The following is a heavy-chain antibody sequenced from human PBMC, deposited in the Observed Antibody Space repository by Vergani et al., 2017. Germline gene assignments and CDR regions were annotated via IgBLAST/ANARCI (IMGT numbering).Heavy chain of an antibody. CDR2: IYSGGST. V-gene: IGHV3-66*01. CDR1: GFTVSSNY. Sequence: EVQLLESGGGLVQPGGSLRLSCAASGFTVSSNYMSWVRQAPGKGLEWVSVIYSGGSTYYADSVKGRFTISRDNSKNTLYLQMNSLRAEDTAVYYCARDARYYYDSSGYYFDYWGQGTLVTVSS. J-gene: IGHJ4*02. D-gene: IGHD3-22*01. CDR3: ARDARYYYDSSGYYFDY.